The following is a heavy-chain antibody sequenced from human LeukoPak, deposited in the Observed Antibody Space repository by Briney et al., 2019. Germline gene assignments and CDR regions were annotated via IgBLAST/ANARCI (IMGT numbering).Heavy chain of an antibody. J-gene: IGHJ4*02. CDR3: ARVYYDYVWGSSHPDYLDY. CDR1: GGFFSGYY. Sequence: SETLSLTCAVYGGFFSGYYWSWIRQPPGKGLEWIGEINHSGSTNYNPSLKSRVTISVDTSKNQFSLKLSSVTAADTAVYYCARVYYDYVWGSSHPDYLDYWGQGTLVTVSS. V-gene: IGHV4-34*01. D-gene: IGHD3-16*01. CDR2: INHSGST.